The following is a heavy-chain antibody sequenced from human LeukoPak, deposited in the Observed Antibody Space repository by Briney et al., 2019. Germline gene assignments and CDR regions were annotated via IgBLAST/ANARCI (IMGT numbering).Heavy chain of an antibody. CDR2: ISAYNGNS. D-gene: IGHD2-8*01. CDR1: GYTLTSYV. J-gene: IGHJ4*02. Sequence: GASVKVSCMASGYTLTSYVFSWVRPAPGQGLAWMGWISAYNGNSNYAQNLQGRVTMPPDKTTSTAYMELRSLRSDGTAAYYCAREDFEGMVLFDYWGQGTLVTVSS. CDR3: AREDFEGMVLFDY. V-gene: IGHV1-18*01.